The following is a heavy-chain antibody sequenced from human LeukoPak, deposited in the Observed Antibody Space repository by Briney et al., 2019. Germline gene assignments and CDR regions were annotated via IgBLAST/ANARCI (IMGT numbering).Heavy chain of an antibody. CDR2: ISYDGSNK. J-gene: IGHJ4*02. D-gene: IGHD3-22*01. Sequence: SGGSLRLSCAASGFTFSSYAMHWVRQAPVKGLEWVAVISYDGSNKYYADSVKGRFTISRDNSKNTLYLQMNSLRAEDTAVYYCARDHHDSSGYYPDYWGQGTLVTVSS. CDR1: GFTFSSYA. CDR3: ARDHHDSSGYYPDY. V-gene: IGHV3-30-3*01.